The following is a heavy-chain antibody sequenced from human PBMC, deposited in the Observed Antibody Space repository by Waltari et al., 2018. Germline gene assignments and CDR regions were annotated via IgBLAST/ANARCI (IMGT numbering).Heavy chain of an antibody. D-gene: IGHD3-10*01. CDR1: GGSISSGSYY. CDR2: IYTSGST. V-gene: IGHV4-61*09. Sequence: QVQLQESGPGLVKPSQTLSLTCTVSGGSISSGSYYWSWIRQPAGKGLEWIGYIYTSGSTNYHPSLKSRVTISVDTSKNQFSLKLSSVTAADTAVYYCARGKLTMVRGVENWFDPWGQGTLVTVSS. CDR3: ARGKLTMVRGVENWFDP. J-gene: IGHJ5*02.